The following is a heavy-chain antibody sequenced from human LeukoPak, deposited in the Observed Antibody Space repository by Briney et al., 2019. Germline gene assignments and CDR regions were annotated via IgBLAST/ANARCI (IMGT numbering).Heavy chain of an antibody. CDR1: GFTLNKYW. D-gene: IGHD3-3*02. V-gene: IGHV3-74*01. J-gene: IGHJ5*02. CDR2: MNIDGSVR. Sequence: GGSLRLSCTASGFTLNKYWMHWVRQAPGKGLVWVSRMNIDGSVRNHADPVKGRFTISRDNAKNTQFLQMNSLRAEDTAVYYCARVYISSTWFDLWGQGTLVTVSS. CDR3: ARVYISSTWFDL.